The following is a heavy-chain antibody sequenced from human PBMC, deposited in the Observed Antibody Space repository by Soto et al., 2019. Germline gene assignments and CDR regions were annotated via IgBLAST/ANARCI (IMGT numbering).Heavy chain of an antibody. CDR1: GGSISSGGYY. V-gene: IGHV4-31*03. Sequence: SETLSLTCTVSGGSISSGGYYWSWIRQHPGKGLEWIGYIYYSGSTYYNPSLKSRVTISVDTSKNQFSLKLSSVTAADTAVYYCAMWQPLTYYYGMDVWGQGTTVTVYS. CDR3: AMWQPLTYYYGMDV. D-gene: IGHD2-21*01. J-gene: IGHJ6*02. CDR2: IYYSGST.